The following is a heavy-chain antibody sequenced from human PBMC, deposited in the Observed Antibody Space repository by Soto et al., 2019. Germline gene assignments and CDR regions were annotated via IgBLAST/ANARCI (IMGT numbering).Heavy chain of an antibody. Sequence: GGSLRLSCAASGFTFSSYAMHWVRQAPGKGLEWVAVISYDGSNKYYADSVKGRFTISRDNSKNTLYLQMNSLRAEDTAVYYCARERPVDIVLVVADDYYYVLAFCGQGSTVTGSS. J-gene: IGHJ6*02. CDR1: GFTFSSYA. V-gene: IGHV3-30-3*01. D-gene: IGHD2-15*01. CDR2: ISYDGSNK. CDR3: ARERPVDIVLVVADDYYYVLAF.